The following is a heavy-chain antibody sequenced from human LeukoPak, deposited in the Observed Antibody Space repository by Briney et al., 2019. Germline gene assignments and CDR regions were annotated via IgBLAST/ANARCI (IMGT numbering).Heavy chain of an antibody. CDR1: GFTFSTST. D-gene: IGHD3-10*01. J-gene: IGHJ4*02. Sequence: GGSLRLSCAASGFTFSTSTMNWVRQAPGKGLEWVSSITTTTTFYADSVKGRFTISRDNAKNSLYLQMNSLRAEDTAVYYCARVRSNYYGSGDTDYWGQGTLVTVSS. CDR3: ARVRSNYYGSGDTDY. CDR2: ITTTTT. V-gene: IGHV3-21*01.